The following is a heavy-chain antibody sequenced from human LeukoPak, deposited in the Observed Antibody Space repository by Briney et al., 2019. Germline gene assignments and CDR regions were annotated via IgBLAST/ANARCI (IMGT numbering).Heavy chain of an antibody. D-gene: IGHD4-17*01. CDR2: MLYDGNNR. J-gene: IGHJ4*02. CDR1: GFTFSNFG. CDR3: ARAYGDYVMYYFDY. V-gene: IGHV3-33*01. Sequence: GGSLRLSRAASGFTFSNFGMHWVRQAPGKGLEWVAVMLYDGNNRYYADSVKGRFTISRDNSKNTLYLQMNSLRAEDTAVYYCARAYGDYVMYYFDYWGQGTLVTVSS.